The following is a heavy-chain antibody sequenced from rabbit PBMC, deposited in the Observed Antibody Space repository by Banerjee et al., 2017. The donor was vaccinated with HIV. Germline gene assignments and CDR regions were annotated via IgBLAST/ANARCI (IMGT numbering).Heavy chain of an antibody. CDR3: VRDTYASSSGYHNL. V-gene: IGHV1S47*01. Sequence: QEQLVESGGGLVQPGGSLKLSCKASGFDFSSYGVSWVRQAPGKGLEWIGYIDPVFGSTYYASWVNGRFTISSHNAQNTLYLQLNSLTAADTATYFCVRDTYASSSGYHNLWGPGTLVTVS. D-gene: IGHD1-1*01. J-gene: IGHJ4*01. CDR1: GFDFSSYG. CDR2: IDPVFGST.